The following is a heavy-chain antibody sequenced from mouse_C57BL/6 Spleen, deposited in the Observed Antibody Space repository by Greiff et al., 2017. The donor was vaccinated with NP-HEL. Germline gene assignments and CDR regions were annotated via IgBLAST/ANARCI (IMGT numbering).Heavy chain of an antibody. J-gene: IGHJ2*01. V-gene: IGHV1-53*01. Sequence: QVQLQQPGTELVKPGASVKLSCKASGYTFTSYWMYWVKQRPGQGLEWIGNINPSNGGTNYNEKFKSKATLTVDKSSSTAYMQLSSLTSEDSAVYYCARSHMVTTVVAKGYWGQGTTLTVSS. D-gene: IGHD1-1*01. CDR2: INPSNGGT. CDR1: GYTFTSYW. CDR3: ARSHMVTTVVAKGY.